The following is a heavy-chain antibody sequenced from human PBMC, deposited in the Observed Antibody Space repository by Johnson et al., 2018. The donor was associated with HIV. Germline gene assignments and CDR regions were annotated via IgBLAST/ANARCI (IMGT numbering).Heavy chain of an antibody. D-gene: IGHD3-22*01. CDR3: ASDYYYDSRARLGAFDI. CDR1: GFTLKTSW. CDR2: INHDGSEK. Sequence: MLLVESGGGLVQSGGSLRLSCAVSGFTLKTSWMSWVRQAPGKGLEWVANINHDGSEKYYMDSVRGRFTNSRDNAKNSLYRQMNSLRAEDTAVYYCASDYYYDSRARLGAFDIWGQGTMVTVSS. V-gene: IGHV3-7*05. J-gene: IGHJ3*02.